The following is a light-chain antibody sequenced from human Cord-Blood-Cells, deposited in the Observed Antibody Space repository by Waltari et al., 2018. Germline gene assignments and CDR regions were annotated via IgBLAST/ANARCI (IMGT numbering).Light chain of an antibody. CDR3: SSYAGGDTYV. CDR2: DVS. J-gene: IGLJ1*01. V-gene: IGLV2-11*01. Sequence: QSALTQPRSVSGPRGPAVPIPRTGTSSDAGGYNDVSWYQQHPGKAPKLMIYDVSNRPSGVPQRYSGSKSCYAASLSITGLQAENEATYYCSSYAGGDTYVYGTRPKITVL. CDR1: SSDAGGYND.